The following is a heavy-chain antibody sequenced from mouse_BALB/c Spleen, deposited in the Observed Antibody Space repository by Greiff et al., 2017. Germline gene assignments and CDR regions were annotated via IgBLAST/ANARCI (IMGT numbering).Heavy chain of an antibody. D-gene: IGHD3-2*01. CDR2: IRNKANGYTT. J-gene: IGHJ3*01. CDR3: ARLDSSGYVAY. V-gene: IGHV7-3*02. CDR1: GFTFTDYY. Sequence: EVKVEESGGGLVQPGGSLRLSCATSGFTFTDYYMSWVRQPPGKALEWLGFIRNKANGYTTEYSASVKGRFTISRDNSQSILYLQMNTLRAEDSATYYCARLDSSGYVAYWGQGTLVTVSA.